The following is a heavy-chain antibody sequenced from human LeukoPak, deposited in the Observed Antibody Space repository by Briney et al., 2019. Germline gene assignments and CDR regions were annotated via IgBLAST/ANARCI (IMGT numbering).Heavy chain of an antibody. CDR2: INLNSGGT. Sequence: ASVKVSCKASGYTFTGYYMHWVRQAPGQGLEGMGWINLNSGGTNYAQKFQGRVTMTRDTSISTAYMELSRLRYDDTAVYYCASWAGGNEPVASFDYWGQGTLVTVSS. J-gene: IGHJ4*02. CDR1: GYTFTGYY. CDR3: ASWAGGNEPVASFDY. D-gene: IGHD1-14*01. V-gene: IGHV1-2*02.